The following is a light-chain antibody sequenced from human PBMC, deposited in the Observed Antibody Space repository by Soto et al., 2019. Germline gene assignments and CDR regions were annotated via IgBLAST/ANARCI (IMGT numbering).Light chain of an antibody. CDR1: SSDVGGYNY. CDR3: SSYTGSSTYV. Sequence: QSALTQPASVSGSPGQSITISCTGTSSDVGGYNYVSWYQHHPGKAPKLMIYEVSNRPSGLSNRFSGSKSGNTASLTISGLQAEDEADYYCSSYTGSSTYVFGTGTKVPS. CDR2: EVS. V-gene: IGLV2-14*01. J-gene: IGLJ1*01.